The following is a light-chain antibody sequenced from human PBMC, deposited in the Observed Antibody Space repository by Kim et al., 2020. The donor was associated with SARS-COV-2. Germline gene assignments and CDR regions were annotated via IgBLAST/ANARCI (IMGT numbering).Light chain of an antibody. CDR2: AVS. Sequence: QSITIACTGTSTDVGSYNYGSWYQQHPGKATRLMIYAVSNRPSGVSKRFSGSKSNNTASLTISGLQAEDKADYYCSSYTRSSTNYVFGTGTKVTVL. V-gene: IGLV2-14*03. CDR3: SSYTRSSTNYV. CDR1: STDVGSYNY. J-gene: IGLJ1*01.